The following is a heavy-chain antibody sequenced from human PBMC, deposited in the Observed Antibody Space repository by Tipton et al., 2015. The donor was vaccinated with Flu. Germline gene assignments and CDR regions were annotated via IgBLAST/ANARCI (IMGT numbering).Heavy chain of an antibody. CDR3: ARGCPYYDFWSGYYMDYMDV. CDR2: INHSGST. Sequence: TLSLTCAVYGGSFSGYYWSWIRQPPGKGLEWIGEINHSGSTNYNPSLKSRVTISVDTSKNQFSLKLSSVTAADTAVYYCARGCPYYDFWSGYYMDYMDVWGKGTTVTVSS. CDR1: GGSFSGYY. J-gene: IGHJ6*03. V-gene: IGHV4-34*01. D-gene: IGHD3-3*01.